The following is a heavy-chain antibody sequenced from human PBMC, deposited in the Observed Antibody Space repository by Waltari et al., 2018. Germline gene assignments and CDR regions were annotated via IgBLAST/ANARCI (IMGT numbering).Heavy chain of an antibody. CDR3: ARDRGYASGRGIDY. D-gene: IGHD3-10*01. J-gene: IGHJ4*02. CDR2: IYRSGSS. CDR1: GYSISTGSY. V-gene: IGHV4-38-2*02. Sequence: VQLQESGPGLVKPSETLSLTCTVSGYSISTGSYWGGIRQPPGKGLGWIGSIYRSGSSYYNPSLKSPVTISVDTSKNQFSLKLSSVTAADTAVYYCARDRGYASGRGIDYWGQGTLVTVSS.